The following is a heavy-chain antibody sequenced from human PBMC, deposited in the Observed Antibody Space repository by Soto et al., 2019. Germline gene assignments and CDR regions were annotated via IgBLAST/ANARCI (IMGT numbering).Heavy chain of an antibody. Sequence: QVQLQQWGAGLLKPSETLSLTCAVYGGSFSGYYWSWIRQPPGKGLEWIGEINHSGSTNYNPSLKSRVTISVDTSKNQFPLKLSSVTAADTAVYYCARGRSGGSCYWDYWGQGTLVTVSS. J-gene: IGHJ4*02. V-gene: IGHV4-34*01. CDR1: GGSFSGYY. D-gene: IGHD2-15*01. CDR2: INHSGST. CDR3: ARGRSGGSCYWDY.